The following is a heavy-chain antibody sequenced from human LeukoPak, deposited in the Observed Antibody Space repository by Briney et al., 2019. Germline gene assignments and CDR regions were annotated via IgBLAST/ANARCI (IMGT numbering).Heavy chain of an antibody. J-gene: IGHJ3*02. Sequence: GGSVRLSCAASGFSFRNAWMSWVRQAPGKGLEWVGRIKSKTDGGTTDYAAPVKGRFTISRDDSKNTLYLQMNSLKTEDTAVYYCTTVWNCGGDCSDAFDIWGQGTIVSLSS. CDR3: TTVWNCGGDCSDAFDI. CDR1: GFSFRNAW. D-gene: IGHD2-21*02. CDR2: IKSKTDGGTT. V-gene: IGHV3-15*01.